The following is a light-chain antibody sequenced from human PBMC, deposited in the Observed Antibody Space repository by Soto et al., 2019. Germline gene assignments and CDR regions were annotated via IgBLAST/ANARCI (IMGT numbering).Light chain of an antibody. CDR2: GAS. J-gene: IGKJ1*01. CDR3: QQYGSSPKA. Sequence: EIVLTQSPGTLSLSPGERATLSCRASQSVSSSYLAWYQQKPGQAPRLLMYGASSRATGIPDRFSGSGSGTDFTLTISRQEPEDFAVYYCQQYGSSPKAFGQGTKVEIK. V-gene: IGKV3-20*01. CDR1: QSVSSSY.